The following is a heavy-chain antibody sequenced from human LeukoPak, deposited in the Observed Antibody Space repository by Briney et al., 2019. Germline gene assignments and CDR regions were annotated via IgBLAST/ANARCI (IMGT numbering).Heavy chain of an antibody. D-gene: IGHD6-6*01. CDR1: GYSISNGYY. Sequence: NPSETLSLTCTVSGYSISNGYYWGWIRQPPGKGMEDIGHIYYSGFTNYNPSLKSRVTMSVDTSKNQFSLKLSSVTAADTAVYYCARYGSSSLRAGYYYYMDVWGKGTTVTVSS. CDR2: IYYSGFT. CDR3: ARYGSSSLRAGYYYYMDV. V-gene: IGHV4-59*01. J-gene: IGHJ6*03.